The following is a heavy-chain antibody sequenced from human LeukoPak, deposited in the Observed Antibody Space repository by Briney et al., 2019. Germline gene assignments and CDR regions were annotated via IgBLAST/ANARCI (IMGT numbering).Heavy chain of an antibody. CDR3: ARGRPHGNDY. Sequence: GGSLRLSCAASRFTFSSYWMNWVRQALGKGLVWVSRIASDGSSTTYADSVKGRFSISRDNAKNTLYLQMNSLRVEDTAVYYCARGRPHGNDYWGQGTLVTVSS. J-gene: IGHJ4*02. CDR1: RFTFSSYW. V-gene: IGHV3-74*01. CDR2: IASDGSST. D-gene: IGHD4-23*01.